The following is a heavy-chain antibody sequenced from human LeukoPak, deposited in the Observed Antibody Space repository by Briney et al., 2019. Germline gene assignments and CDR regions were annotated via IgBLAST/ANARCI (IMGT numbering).Heavy chain of an antibody. Sequence: GASVKVSCKASGYTFTCYYMHWVRQAPGQGREWMGWINPNSGGTNYVQKFQGRVTITRDTSNSTTNMVLSRLRSDDTSVYDCASGYCSSTSCYGEEFDYWGQGTLVTVAS. CDR1: GYTFTCYY. CDR3: ASGYCSSTSCYGEEFDY. V-gene: IGHV1-2*02. J-gene: IGHJ4*02. D-gene: IGHD2-2*03. CDR2: INPNSGGT.